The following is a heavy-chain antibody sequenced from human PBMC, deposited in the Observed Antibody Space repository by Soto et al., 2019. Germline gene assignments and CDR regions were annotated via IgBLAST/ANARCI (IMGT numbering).Heavy chain of an antibody. CDR1: GGTISNYT. D-gene: IGHD2-15*01. Sequence: QVQLVQSGAEVKKPGSSVKVSCKASGGTISNYTISWVRQAPGQGLEWMGRVVPVLNIRNYAQKFQDRVAITADKSTSTAYRELSSLRSEDTAVYYCAREWGGYCSGGSCYSEFAFDIWGQGTKVTASS. V-gene: IGHV1-69*08. J-gene: IGHJ3*02. CDR2: VVPVLNIR. CDR3: AREWGGYCSGGSCYSEFAFDI.